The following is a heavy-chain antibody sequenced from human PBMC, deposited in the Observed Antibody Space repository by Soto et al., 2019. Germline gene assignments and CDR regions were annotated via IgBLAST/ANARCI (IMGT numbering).Heavy chain of an antibody. D-gene: IGHD2-2*01. CDR2: IYHSGST. CDR3: SRLYGYCIRNSCHGHYAMDV. V-gene: IGHV4-4*02. J-gene: IGHJ6*02. CDR1: GGSISSDYW. Sequence: SETLSLTCAVSGGSISSDYWWNWVRQPPGKAQEWDGEIYHSGSTNYNPSLKRRATISVDKSKNQFSLKVTSVTAADTAVYYCSRLYGYCIRNSCHGHYAMDVWGQGTAVTVSS.